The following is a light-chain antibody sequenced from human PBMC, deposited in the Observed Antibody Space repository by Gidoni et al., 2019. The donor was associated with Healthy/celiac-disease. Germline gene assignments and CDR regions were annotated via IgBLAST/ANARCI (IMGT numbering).Light chain of an antibody. CDR3: QSYDSSPHWV. V-gene: IGLV1-40*01. Sequence: RVTISCTGSSSNIGAGYDVHWYQQLPGTAPKLLIYGNSNRPSGVPDRFSGSKSGTSASLAITGLQAEDEADYYCQSYDSSPHWVFGGGTKLTVL. CDR2: GNS. CDR1: SSNIGAGYD. J-gene: IGLJ3*02.